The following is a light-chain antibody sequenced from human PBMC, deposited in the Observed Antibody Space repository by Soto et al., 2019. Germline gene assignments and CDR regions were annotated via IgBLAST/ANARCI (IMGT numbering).Light chain of an antibody. CDR3: QQRSNWPPT. V-gene: IGKV3-11*01. J-gene: IGKJ4*01. Sequence: EIVLTQSPATLSLSPGERATLSCRASQSVSSYLAWYQQKPGQAPRLLIYDASNRGTGIPARFSVSGSGTDFTLTISSLEPEDFAVYYCQQRSNWPPTFGGGTKVEIK. CDR1: QSVSSY. CDR2: DAS.